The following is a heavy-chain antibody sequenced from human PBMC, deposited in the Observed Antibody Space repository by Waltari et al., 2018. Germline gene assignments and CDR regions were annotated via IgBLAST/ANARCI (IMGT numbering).Heavy chain of an antibody. CDR2: IIPIFGTA. Sequence: QVQLVQSGAEVKKPGSSVKVSCKASGGTFSSYAISWVRQAPGQGLEWMGGIIPIFGTANYAQKFQGRVTITTDESTSTAYMELSSLRSEDTAVYYCARAPNHYYGSGSYYIFSGWFDPWGQGTLVTVSS. D-gene: IGHD3-10*01. CDR3: ARAPNHYYGSGSYYIFSGWFDP. CDR1: GGTFSSYA. J-gene: IGHJ5*02. V-gene: IGHV1-69*05.